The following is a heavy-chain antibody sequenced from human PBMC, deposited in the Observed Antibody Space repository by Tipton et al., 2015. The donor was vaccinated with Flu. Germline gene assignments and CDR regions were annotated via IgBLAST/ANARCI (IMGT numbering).Heavy chain of an antibody. CDR3: ARAGYSYGALHFDY. Sequence: TLSLTCTVSGGSIGSGSYYWSWIRQPAGKGLEWIGRIYTSGSTNYNPSLKSRVTISVDTSKNQFSLKLSSVTAADTAVYYCARAGYSYGALHFDYWGQGTLVTVSS. CDR1: GGSIGSGSYY. D-gene: IGHD5-18*01. J-gene: IGHJ4*02. CDR2: IYTSGST. V-gene: IGHV4-61*02.